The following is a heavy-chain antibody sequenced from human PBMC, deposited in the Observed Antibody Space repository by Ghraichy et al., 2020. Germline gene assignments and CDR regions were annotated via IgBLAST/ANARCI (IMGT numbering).Heavy chain of an antibody. Sequence: SETLSLTCTVSGDSFTTSYWTWIRQPAGKGLEWIGRISASGSTYQNPSLRSRISMSVDTSKNTFSLRLTSLTAADTAVYYCARDDLVGGGGRNWFHPWGQGRLVTVSS. CDR2: ISASGST. CDR1: GDSFTTSY. J-gene: IGHJ5*02. D-gene: IGHD3-16*01. CDR3: ARDDLVGGGGRNWFHP. V-gene: IGHV4-4*07.